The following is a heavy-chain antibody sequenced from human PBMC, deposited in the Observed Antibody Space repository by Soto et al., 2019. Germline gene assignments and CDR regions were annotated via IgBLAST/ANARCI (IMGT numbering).Heavy chain of an antibody. CDR3: AKDLRYYDSSGYYDYYYYGMDV. D-gene: IGHD3-22*01. Sequence: GGSLRLSCAASGFTFSSYAMSRVRQAPGKGLEWVSAISGSGGSTYYADSVKGRFTISRDNSKNTLYLQMNSLRAEDTAVYYCAKDLRYYDSSGYYDYYYYGMDVWGQGTTVTVSS. V-gene: IGHV3-23*01. J-gene: IGHJ6*02. CDR2: ISGSGGST. CDR1: GFTFSSYA.